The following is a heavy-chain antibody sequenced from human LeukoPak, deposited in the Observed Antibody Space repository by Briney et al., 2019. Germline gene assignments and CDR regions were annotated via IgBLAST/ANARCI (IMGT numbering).Heavy chain of an antibody. CDR3: ARHMAAAGNFDY. Sequence: GASVKVSCKASGHSITSYGISWVRQAPGQGLEWMGWISGYNDNTNYAQKLQGRVTMTTDTSTSTAYMELRSLRSDDTAVYYCARHMAAAGNFDYWGQGTLVTVSS. CDR2: ISGYNDNT. J-gene: IGHJ4*02. D-gene: IGHD6-13*01. V-gene: IGHV1-18*01. CDR1: GHSITSYG.